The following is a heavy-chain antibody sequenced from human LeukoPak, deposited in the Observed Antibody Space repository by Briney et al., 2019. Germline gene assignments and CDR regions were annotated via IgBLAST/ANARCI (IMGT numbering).Heavy chain of an antibody. CDR2: INSDGSST. D-gene: IGHD1-26*01. Sequence: PGGSLRLSCAASGFTFSSYWMHWVRQAPGKGLVWVSRINSDGSSTSYADSVKGRFTISRDNAKNTLNLQMNSLRAEDTAVFYCARGLWGEVGATNTRGDFDSWGQGTLVTVSS. V-gene: IGHV3-74*01. J-gene: IGHJ4*02. CDR1: GFTFSSYW. CDR3: ARGLWGEVGATNTRGDFDS.